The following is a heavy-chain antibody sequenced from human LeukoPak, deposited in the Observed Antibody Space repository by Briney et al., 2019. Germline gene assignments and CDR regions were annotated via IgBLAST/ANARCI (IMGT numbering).Heavy chain of an antibody. CDR3: ARDWDYYDSSGPDY. CDR2: ISYDGSNK. CDR1: GFTFSSYA. J-gene: IGHJ4*02. V-gene: IGHV3-30-3*01. Sequence: PGGSLRLSCAASGFTFSSYAMHWVRQAPGKGLEWVAVISYDGSNKYYADSVKGRFTISRDNSKNTLYLQMNSLRAEDTAVYYCARDWDYYDSSGPDYWGQGTLVTVSS. D-gene: IGHD3-22*01.